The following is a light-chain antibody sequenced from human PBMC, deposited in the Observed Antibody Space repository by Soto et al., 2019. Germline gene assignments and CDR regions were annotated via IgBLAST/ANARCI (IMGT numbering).Light chain of an antibody. CDR3: QQLNSYPIT. Sequence: IPFTQSPSSPSASVGDIVTIRCRASQDINSFLAWYQQKPGKAPKLMIYAASTLQSGVPSRFSGSGSGTDFTLTISSLQPEDFATYYCQQLNSYPITLGQGTRLEIK. J-gene: IGKJ5*01. CDR2: AAS. CDR1: QDINSF. V-gene: IGKV1-9*01.